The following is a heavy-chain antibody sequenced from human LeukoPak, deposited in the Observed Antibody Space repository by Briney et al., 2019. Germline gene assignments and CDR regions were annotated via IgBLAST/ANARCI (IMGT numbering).Heavy chain of an antibody. Sequence: PGGSLRLSCAASGFTFSSYEMNWVRQAPGKGLEWVSYISTSGSTIYYADSVKGRFTISRDNAKYSLYLQMNSLRAEDTAVYYCAKVPDYYGSGRYHWGQGTLVTVSS. J-gene: IGHJ4*02. CDR3: AKVPDYYGSGRYH. V-gene: IGHV3-48*03. CDR1: GFTFSSYE. D-gene: IGHD3-10*01. CDR2: ISTSGSTI.